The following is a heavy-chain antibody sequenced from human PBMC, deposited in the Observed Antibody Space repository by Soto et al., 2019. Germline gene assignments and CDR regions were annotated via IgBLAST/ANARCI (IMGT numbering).Heavy chain of an antibody. J-gene: IGHJ4*02. CDR3: AKDKRAVVVTAPFDY. V-gene: IGHV3-30*18. CDR2: ISYDGSNK. Sequence: QVQLVESGGGVVQPGRSLRLSCEASGFTFSSYGMHWVRQAPCKGLEWVAVISYDGSNKYYADSVKGRFTISRDNSKNTLYLKMNSLRAEDTAVYYCAKDKRAVVVTAPFDYWGQGTMVTVSS. D-gene: IGHD2-21*02. CDR1: GFTFSSYG.